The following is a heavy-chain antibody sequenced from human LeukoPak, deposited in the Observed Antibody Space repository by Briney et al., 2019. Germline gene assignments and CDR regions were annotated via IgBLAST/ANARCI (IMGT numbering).Heavy chain of an antibody. CDR2: MNPNSGNT. CDR3: ARGLRITIFGVVIRPYYYGMDV. Sequence: ASVKVSCTASGYTFTGYYMHWVRQATGQGLEWMGWMNPNSGNTGYAQKFQGRVTMTRNTSISTAHMELSSLRSEDTAVYYCARGLRITIFGVVIRPYYYGMDVWGQGTTVTVSS. CDR1: GYTFTGYY. D-gene: IGHD3-3*01. J-gene: IGHJ6*02. V-gene: IGHV1-8*02.